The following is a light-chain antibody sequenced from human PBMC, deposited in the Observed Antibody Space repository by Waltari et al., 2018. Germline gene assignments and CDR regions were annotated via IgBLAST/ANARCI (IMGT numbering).Light chain of an antibody. Sequence: QSALTQPPSASGSPGQSATISCTGTSRDVGGIDHVSWYQLHPGKAPKLLIYEVAKRPSGVPDRFSGSKSANTASLTVSDLQPEDEADYYCSSYGGSNNVLFGGGTKLTVL. V-gene: IGLV2-8*01. CDR3: SSYGGSNNVL. J-gene: IGLJ2*01. CDR1: SRDVGGIDH. CDR2: EVA.